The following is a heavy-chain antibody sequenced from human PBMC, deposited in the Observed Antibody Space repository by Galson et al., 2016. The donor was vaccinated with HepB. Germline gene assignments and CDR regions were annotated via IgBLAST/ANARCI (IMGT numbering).Heavy chain of an antibody. D-gene: IGHD1-26*01. J-gene: IGHJ4*02. CDR2: IYHSGST. V-gene: IGHV4-4*02. Sequence: ETLSLTCAVSGGSISSNNWWSWVRQPPGKGLEWIGEIYHSGSTNYNPSLKSRVTISVDKSKNQFSLKLRSVTAADTAVYYCARDWASGDGFDYWGQGTLVTVSS. CDR3: ARDWASGDGFDY. CDR1: GGSISSNNW.